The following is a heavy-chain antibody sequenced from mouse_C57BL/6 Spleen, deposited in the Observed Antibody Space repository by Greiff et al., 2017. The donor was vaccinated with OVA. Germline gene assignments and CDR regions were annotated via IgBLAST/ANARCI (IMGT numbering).Heavy chain of an antibody. Sequence: QVQLQQPGAELVRPGSSVKLSCKASGYTFTSYWMHWVKQRPIQGLEWIGNIDPSDSETHYNQKFKDKATLTVDKSSSTAYMQLSSLTSEDSAVYYCATSPSYGSSLDYWGQGTTLTVSS. V-gene: IGHV1-52*01. CDR1: GYTFTSYW. D-gene: IGHD1-1*01. J-gene: IGHJ2*01. CDR3: ATSPSYGSSLDY. CDR2: IDPSDSET.